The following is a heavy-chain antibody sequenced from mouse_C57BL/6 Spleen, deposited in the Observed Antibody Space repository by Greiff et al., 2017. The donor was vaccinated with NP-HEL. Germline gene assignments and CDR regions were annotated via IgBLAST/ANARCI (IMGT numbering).Heavy chain of an antibody. J-gene: IGHJ4*01. CDR2: IDPANGNT. D-gene: IGHD1-2*01. Sequence: EVKLVESVAELVRPGASVKLSCTASGFNIKNTYMHWVKQRPEQGLEWIGRIDPANGNTKYAPKFQGKATITADTSSNTAYLQLSSLTSEDTAIYYCARGDLLRPYYAMDYWGQGTSVTVSS. CDR3: ARGDLLRPYYAMDY. CDR1: GFNIKNTY. V-gene: IGHV14-3*01.